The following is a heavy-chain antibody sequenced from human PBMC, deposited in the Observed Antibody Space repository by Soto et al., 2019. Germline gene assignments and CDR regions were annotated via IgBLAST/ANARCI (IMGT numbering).Heavy chain of an antibody. J-gene: IGHJ6*02. CDR1: GFTLSDFA. V-gene: IGHV3-30-3*01. CDR2: ISNDGGNE. CDR3: ARAVPGMAV. Sequence: QVPLVESGGGVVQPGRSLRLSCAASGFTLSDFALHWVRQAPGKGLEWVALISNDGGNEHYGDSVRGRFTISRDNSRHMLYLQMTSLRVEATAVYYCARAVPGMAVWGQGTTVTVSS.